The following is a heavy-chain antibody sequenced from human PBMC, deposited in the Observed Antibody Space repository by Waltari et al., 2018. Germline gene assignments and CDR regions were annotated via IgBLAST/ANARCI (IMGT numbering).Heavy chain of an antibody. J-gene: IGHJ4*02. CDR2: ISGSGGST. D-gene: IGHD3-22*01. Sequence: EVQLLESGGGLVQPGGSLRISCVASGFTFSSYAMSWVRQAQGKGLEWVSSISGSGGSTYDADSVEGRFTISRDNAKNTLSLQINSLIAEDTAVHYCAKDYYYDSSGLYYWGQGTLVTVSS. V-gene: IGHV3-23*01. CDR3: AKDYYYDSSGLYY. CDR1: GFTFSSYA.